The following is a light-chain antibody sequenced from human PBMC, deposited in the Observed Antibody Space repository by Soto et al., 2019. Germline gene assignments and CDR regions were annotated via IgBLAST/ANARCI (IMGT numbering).Light chain of an antibody. CDR2: GAS. V-gene: IGKV3-20*01. Sequence: EIVLTQSPGTLSLSPGERATLSCRASQSITSNYLAWYQQKPGQAPRLLIYGASSSATGIPDRFSGSGSGTDFTLTISRMEPEDFALYYCQHYGSSPYTFGQGTKLEIK. J-gene: IGKJ2*01. CDR3: QHYGSSPYT. CDR1: QSITSNY.